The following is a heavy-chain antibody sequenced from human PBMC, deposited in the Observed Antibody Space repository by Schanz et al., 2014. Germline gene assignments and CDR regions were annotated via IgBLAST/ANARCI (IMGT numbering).Heavy chain of an antibody. V-gene: IGHV3-7*01. D-gene: IGHD3-3*01. CDR1: GFTFSTYW. CDR2: IKKDGSEN. Sequence: EVQLVESGGGLVQPGGSLRLSCAASGFTFSTYWMSWVRQAPGKGLEWVANIKKDGSENYYADSVKGRFTISRDNAKNSLYLQMNSLRAEDTAVYYCARDKGGYYPFDYWGQGTLVTVSS. CDR3: ARDKGGYYPFDY. J-gene: IGHJ4*02.